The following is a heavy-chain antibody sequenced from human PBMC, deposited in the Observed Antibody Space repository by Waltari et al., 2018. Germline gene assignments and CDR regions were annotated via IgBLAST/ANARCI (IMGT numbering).Heavy chain of an antibody. J-gene: IGHJ6*03. CDR1: GGSISSGGYS. D-gene: IGHD3-3*01. CDR3: AGVTIFGVVSSGDYMDV. CDR2: IYHSGST. Sequence: QLQLQESGLGLVKPSQTLSLTCAVPGGSISSGGYSLSWIRQPSGKGLEWIGYIYHSGSTYYNPSLKSRVTISVDRSKNQFSLKLSSVTAADTAVYYCAGVTIFGVVSSGDYMDVWGKGTTVTISS. V-gene: IGHV4-30-2*01.